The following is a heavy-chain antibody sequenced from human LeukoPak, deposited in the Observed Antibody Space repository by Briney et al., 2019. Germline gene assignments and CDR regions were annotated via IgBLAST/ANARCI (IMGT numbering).Heavy chain of an antibody. CDR1: GGSISSHY. D-gene: IGHD1-26*01. Sequence: SETLSLTCTVSGGSISSHYWSWIRQPPGKGLEWIGYIYYSGSTNYNPSLKSRVTMSVDTSKNQFSLKLSSVTAADTAVYYCAREGIVGATTFDYWGQGTLVTVSS. J-gene: IGHJ4*02. V-gene: IGHV4-59*11. CDR3: AREGIVGATTFDY. CDR2: IYYSGST.